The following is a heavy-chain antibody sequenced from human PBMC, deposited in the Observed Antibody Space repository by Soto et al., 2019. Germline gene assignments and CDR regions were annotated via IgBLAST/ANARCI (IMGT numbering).Heavy chain of an antibody. V-gene: IGHV3-11*04. Sequence: GGSLRLSCAASGFTFSHYYMNWIRQAPGKGLEWVSDISSSGTTIYYADSVKGRFTISRDNAQNSLHLQMNSLRAEDTAVYYCAKDRGKIYFDYWGQGTLVTVS. J-gene: IGHJ4*02. CDR2: ISSSGTTI. CDR3: AKDRGKIYFDY. CDR1: GFTFSHYY.